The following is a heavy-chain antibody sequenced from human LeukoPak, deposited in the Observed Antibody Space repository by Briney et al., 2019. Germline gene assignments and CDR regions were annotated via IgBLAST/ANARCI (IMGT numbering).Heavy chain of an antibody. J-gene: IGHJ4*02. V-gene: IGHV1-69*04. D-gene: IGHD5-24*01. CDR3: ARYSEMAPNTEFDY. Sequence: SVKVSCKASGGTFSSYAISWVRQAPGQGLEWMGRIIPILGIANYAQKFQGRVTITADKSTSTAYMELSSLRSEDTAVYYCARYSEMAPNTEFDYWGQGTLVTVSS. CDR2: IIPILGIA. CDR1: GGTFSSYA.